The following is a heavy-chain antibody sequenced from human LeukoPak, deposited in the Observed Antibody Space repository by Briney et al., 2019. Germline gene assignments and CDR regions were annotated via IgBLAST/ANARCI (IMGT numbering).Heavy chain of an antibody. CDR2: IYHSGST. CDR3: ARYTGTTVSWFDL. CDR1: GGSISSGGYS. V-gene: IGHV4-30-2*01. Sequence: SETLSLTCAVSGGSISSGGYSWSWIRQPPGKGLEWIGYIYHSGSTYYNPSLKSRVTISVDRSKNQFSLKLSSVTAADTAVYYCARYTGTTVSWFDLWGQGTLVTVSS. J-gene: IGHJ5*02. D-gene: IGHD1-7*01.